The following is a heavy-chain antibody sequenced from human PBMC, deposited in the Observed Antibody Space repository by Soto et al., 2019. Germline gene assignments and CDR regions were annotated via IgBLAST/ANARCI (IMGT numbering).Heavy chain of an antibody. J-gene: IGHJ6*02. CDR2: ISYDGSNK. CDR1: GFTFSSYG. V-gene: IGHV3-30*18. CDR3: AKDQVAVDIYYYYGMDV. D-gene: IGHD6-19*01. Sequence: GGSLRLSCAASGFTFSSYGMHWVRQAPGKGLEWVAVISYDGSNKYYADSVKGRFTISRDNSKNTLYLQMNSLRAEDTAVYYCAKDQVAVDIYYYYGMDVWGQGTKVTVSS.